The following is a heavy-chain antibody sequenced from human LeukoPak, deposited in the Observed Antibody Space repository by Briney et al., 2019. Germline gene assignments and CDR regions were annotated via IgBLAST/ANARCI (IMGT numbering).Heavy chain of an antibody. V-gene: IGHV7-4-1*02. CDR1: GYTFTSYD. CDR2: INTNTGNP. CDR3: ARDIASCTGDICYNIRFDP. Sequence: ASVKVSCKASGYTFTSYDINWVRQATGQGLEWMGWINTNTGNPTYAQGFTGRFVFSLDTSVSTAYLQISSLKAEDTAVYYCARDIASCTGDICYNIRFDPWGQGTLVTVSS. D-gene: IGHD2-8*02. J-gene: IGHJ5*02.